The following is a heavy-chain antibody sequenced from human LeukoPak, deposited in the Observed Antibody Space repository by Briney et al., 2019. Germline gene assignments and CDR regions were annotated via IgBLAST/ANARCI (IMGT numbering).Heavy chain of an antibody. D-gene: IGHD3-10*01. CDR3: ARHHLWFGELFIFDP. J-gene: IGHJ5*02. Sequence: KTSETLSLTCTVSGGSISSSSYYWGWIRQPPGKGLEWIGSIYYSGSTYYNPSLKSRVTISVDTSKNQFSLKLTSVTAADTAVYYCARHHLWFGELFIFDPWGQGTLVTVSS. CDR2: IYYSGST. CDR1: GGSISSSSYY. V-gene: IGHV4-39*01.